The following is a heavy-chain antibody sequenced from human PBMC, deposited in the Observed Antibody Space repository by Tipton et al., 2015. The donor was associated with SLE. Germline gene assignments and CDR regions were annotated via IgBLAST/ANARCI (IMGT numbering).Heavy chain of an antibody. CDR3: ARENEGRTVAGPGWFDP. J-gene: IGHJ5*02. Sequence: TLSLTCTVSGGSISSSSYYWSWIRQPPGKGLEWIGEINHSGSTNYNPSLKSRVTISVDTSKNQFSLKLSSVTAADTAAYYCARENEGRTVAGPGWFDPWGQGTLVAVSS. V-gene: IGHV4-39*07. CDR1: GGSISSSSYY. D-gene: IGHD6-19*01. CDR2: INHSGST.